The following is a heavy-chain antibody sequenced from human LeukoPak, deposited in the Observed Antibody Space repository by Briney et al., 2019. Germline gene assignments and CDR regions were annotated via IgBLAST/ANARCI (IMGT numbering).Heavy chain of an antibody. Sequence: PSETLPLTCTVSGGSISIGSYYWNWIRQPAGNGLEWIGRFYNSGRTNFNPSLKSRVTISADTSKNQFSLKVRSVTAADTAVYYCARGDLKSDWFDPWGQGTLVTVSS. D-gene: IGHD3-3*01. CDR1: GGSISIGSYY. CDR3: ARGDLKSDWFDP. CDR2: FYNSGRT. J-gene: IGHJ5*02. V-gene: IGHV4-61*02.